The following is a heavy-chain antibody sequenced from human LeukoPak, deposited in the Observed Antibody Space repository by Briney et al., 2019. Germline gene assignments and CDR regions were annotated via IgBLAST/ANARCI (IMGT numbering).Heavy chain of an antibody. J-gene: IGHJ5*02. V-gene: IGHV5-51*01. D-gene: IGHD2-2*01. Sequence: GESLKLSCKGSGYSFTSYWIGWVRQMPGKGLEWMGIIYPGDSDTRYSPSFQGQVTISADKSISTAYLQWSSLKASDTAMYYCARQENGCSSTSCYLGWFDPWGQGTLVTVSS. CDR1: GYSFTSYW. CDR2: IYPGDSDT. CDR3: ARQENGCSSTSCYLGWFDP.